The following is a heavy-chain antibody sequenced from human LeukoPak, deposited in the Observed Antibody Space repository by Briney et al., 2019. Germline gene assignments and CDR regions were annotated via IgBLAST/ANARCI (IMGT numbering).Heavy chain of an antibody. J-gene: IGHJ4*02. Sequence: PGGSLRLSCAASGFTFSSYSMNWVHQAPGKGLEWVSSISSSSSYIYYADSVKGRFTISRDNAKNSLYLQMNSLRAEDTAVYYCARGGGYYDQGGKFDYWGQGTLVTVSS. CDR3: ARGGGYYDQGGKFDY. D-gene: IGHD3-3*01. V-gene: IGHV3-21*01. CDR2: ISSSSSYI. CDR1: GFTFSSYS.